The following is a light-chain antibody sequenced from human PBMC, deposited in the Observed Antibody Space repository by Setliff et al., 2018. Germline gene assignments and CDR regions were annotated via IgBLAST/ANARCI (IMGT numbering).Light chain of an antibody. CDR2: DVS. V-gene: IGLV2-11*01. J-gene: IGLJ1*01. CDR1: SSDVGGYNS. CDR3: CSYGGTLDA. Sequence: QSALTQPRSVSGSPGQPVTISCTGTSSDVGGYNSVSWYQQHPDKPPKLIIYDVSTRPSGVPDRFSGSKSGNTASLTISGLQAEDEADYYCCSYGGTLDAFGTGTKGTVL.